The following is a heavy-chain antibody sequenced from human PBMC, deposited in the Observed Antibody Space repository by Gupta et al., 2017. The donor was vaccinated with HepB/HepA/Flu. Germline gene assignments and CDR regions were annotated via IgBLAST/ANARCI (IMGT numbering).Heavy chain of an antibody. D-gene: IGHD4-23*01. Sequence: EVQLLESGVGLVQPGVSLGLSCAASGFPYNSFPTSWLRQTPGKGLQWVSTISASGYNTYYADSVGGRFTISRDNSKNTVYLQMNSLRVEDTAVYYCTKGRGGNYGGALDIWGQGTMVTVSS. CDR1: GFPYNSFP. J-gene: IGHJ3*02. V-gene: IGHV3-23*01. CDR3: TKGRGGNYGGALDI. CDR2: ISASGYNT.